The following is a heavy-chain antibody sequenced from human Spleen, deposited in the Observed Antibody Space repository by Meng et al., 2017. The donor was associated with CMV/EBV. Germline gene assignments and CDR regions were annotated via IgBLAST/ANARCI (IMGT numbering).Heavy chain of an antibody. V-gene: IGHV4-38-2*02. Sequence: SETLSLTCTVSGYSITSGYYWAWIRQPPGKGLEWIGNIYHSGSTNYNPSLKSRVTISVDTSKNQFFLKVNSVTAADTAVYYCARDGEKAYWGQGTLVTVSS. J-gene: IGHJ4*02. CDR3: ARDGEKAY. D-gene: IGHD3-3*01. CDR1: GYSITSGYY. CDR2: IYHSGST.